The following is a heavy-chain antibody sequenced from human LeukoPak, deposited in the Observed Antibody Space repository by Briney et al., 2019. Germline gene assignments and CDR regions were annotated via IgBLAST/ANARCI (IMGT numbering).Heavy chain of an antibody. CDR1: GFTFSNYA. D-gene: IGHD5-12*01. V-gene: IGHV3-30*04. CDR2: ISYDGSTK. J-gene: IGHJ4*02. CDR3: SRVRGIVATIRYFGY. Sequence: GGSLRLSCAASGFTFSNYAMHWVRQAPGKGLEWVAVISYDGSTKYYADSVKGRFTISRDNSKNTLYLQMNSLKGEEPACDYCSRVRGIVATIRYFGYWGQGTLVTVSS.